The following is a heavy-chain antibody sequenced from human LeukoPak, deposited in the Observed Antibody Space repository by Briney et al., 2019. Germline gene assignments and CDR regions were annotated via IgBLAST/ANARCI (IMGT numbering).Heavy chain of an antibody. CDR3: ARGEGTAMVRGDY. CDR1: GYTFTRYY. CDR2: INPSAGST. D-gene: IGHD5-18*01. V-gene: IGHV1-46*01. J-gene: IGHJ4*02. Sequence: ASVKVSCEASGYTFTRYYMHWLRQAPGQELEWMGIINPSAGSTSYAQKFQGRVTMARDTSTSTVYMELSSLRSEDTAVYYCARGEGTAMVRGDYWGQGTLVTVSS.